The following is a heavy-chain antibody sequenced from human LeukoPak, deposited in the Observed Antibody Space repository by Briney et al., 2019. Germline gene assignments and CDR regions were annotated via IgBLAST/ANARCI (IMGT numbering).Heavy chain of an antibody. J-gene: IGHJ5*02. V-gene: IGHV1-8*03. CDR2: MTPNSGNT. Sequence: GASVKVSCMASGYTFAIYDIHWVRQASGQGLEWMGWMTPNSGNTGYAQKFQGRVTITRNTSISTAYMKLSSLRSDDTAVYYCARANFLRFDPWGQGTLVTVSS. CDR1: GYTFAIYD. CDR3: ARANFLRFDP.